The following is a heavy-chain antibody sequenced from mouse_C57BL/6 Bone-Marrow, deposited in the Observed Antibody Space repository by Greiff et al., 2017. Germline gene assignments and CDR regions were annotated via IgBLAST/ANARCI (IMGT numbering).Heavy chain of an antibody. V-gene: IGHV5-12*01. J-gene: IGHJ3*01. Sequence: EVKLVESGGGLVQPGGSLKLSCAASGFTFSDYYMYWVRQTPEKRLEWVAYISNGGGSTYYPDTVKGRFTISRDNAKNTLYLQMSRLKSEDTAMYYCARREDYEAWFAYWGQGTLVTVSA. CDR2: ISNGGGST. D-gene: IGHD2-3*01. CDR3: ARREDYEAWFAY. CDR1: GFTFSDYY.